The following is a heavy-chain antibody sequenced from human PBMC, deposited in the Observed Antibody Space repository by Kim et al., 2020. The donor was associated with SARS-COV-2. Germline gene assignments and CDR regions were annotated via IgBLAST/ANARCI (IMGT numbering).Heavy chain of an antibody. V-gene: IGHV4-31*02. Sequence: PSLKHRVTISVDTSKNQFSLKLSSVTAADTAVYYCARAWGDFWSGYRYDYWGQGTLVTVSS. CDR3: ARAWGDFWSGYRYDY. D-gene: IGHD3-3*01. J-gene: IGHJ4*02.